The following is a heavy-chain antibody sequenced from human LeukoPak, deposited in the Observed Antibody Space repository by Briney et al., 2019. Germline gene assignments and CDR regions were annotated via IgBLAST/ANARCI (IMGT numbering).Heavy chain of an antibody. D-gene: IGHD5-12*01. Sequence: SETLSLTCTVSGGSMSLYYWSWIRQPAGKGLEWIGRTYISGGTNYNPSLKSRVTMSVDTSKNQFSLKLTSVTAADTAVYYCARDIGDIDDYWGQGSLVTVSS. CDR3: ARDIGDIDDY. J-gene: IGHJ4*02. CDR1: GGSMSLYY. V-gene: IGHV4-4*07. CDR2: TYISGGT.